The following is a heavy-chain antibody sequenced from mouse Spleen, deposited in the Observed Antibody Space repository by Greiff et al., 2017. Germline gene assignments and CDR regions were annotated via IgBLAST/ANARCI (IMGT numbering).Heavy chain of an antibody. CDR2: INYDGSST. CDR3: ARDRNWDGYWYFDV. Sequence: EVKLMESEGGLVQPGSSMKLSCTASGFTFSDYYMAWVRQGPEKGLEWVANINYDGSSTYYLDSLKSRFIISRDNAKNILYLQMSSLKSEDTATYYCARDRNWDGYWYFDVRGTGTTVTVSS. CDR1: GFTFSDYY. J-gene: IGHJ1*03. V-gene: IGHV5-16*01. D-gene: IGHD4-1*01.